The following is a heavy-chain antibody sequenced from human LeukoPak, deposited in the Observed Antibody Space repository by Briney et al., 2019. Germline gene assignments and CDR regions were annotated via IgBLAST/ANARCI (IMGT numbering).Heavy chain of an antibody. CDR1: GYTFTGYY. CDR2: INPNSGGT. J-gene: IGHJ6*03. D-gene: IGHD6-19*01. CDR3: ARGSSGSVYYYYYYMDV. Sequence: ASVKVSCKASGYTFTGYYMHWVRQAPGQGLEWMGWINPNSGGTNYAQKFQGRVTMTGDTSISTAYMELSRLRSDDTAVYYCARGSSGSVYYYYYYMDVWGKGTTVTVSS. V-gene: IGHV1-2*02.